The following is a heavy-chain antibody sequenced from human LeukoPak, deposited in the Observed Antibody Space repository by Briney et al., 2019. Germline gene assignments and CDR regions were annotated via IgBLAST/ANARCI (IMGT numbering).Heavy chain of an antibody. V-gene: IGHV4-34*01. CDR1: GGSFSGYY. D-gene: IGHD3-3*01. CDR3: ARGRYYDFWSGYHHYRVFDY. Sequence: SETLSLTCAVYGGSFSGYYWSWIRQPPGKGLEWIGEINHSGSTNYNPSLKSRVTISVDTSKNQFSLKLSSVTAADTAVYYCARGRYYDFWSGYHHYRVFDYWGQGTLVTVSS. CDR2: INHSGST. J-gene: IGHJ4*02.